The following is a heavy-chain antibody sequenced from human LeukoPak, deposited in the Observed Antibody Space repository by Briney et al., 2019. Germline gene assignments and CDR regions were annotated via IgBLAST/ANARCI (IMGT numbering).Heavy chain of an antibody. CDR1: GYSFNDYD. Sequence: ASVKVSCKASGYSFNDYDINWVRQAPGQGLEWMGWINTNTGDPTYAQGFTGRFVFSLDTSVTTAYLQISSLKAEDTALYYCANYYSSSYTFDIWGQGTMVTVSS. V-gene: IGHV7-4-1*02. J-gene: IGHJ3*02. CDR2: INTNTGDP. CDR3: ANYYSSSYTFDI. D-gene: IGHD6-13*01.